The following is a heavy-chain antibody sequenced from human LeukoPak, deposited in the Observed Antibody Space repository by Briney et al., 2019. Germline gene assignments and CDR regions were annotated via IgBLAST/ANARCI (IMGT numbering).Heavy chain of an antibody. CDR1: GGSISTSAFY. CDR2: IYDSGKE. D-gene: IGHD2/OR15-2a*01. Sequence: SETLSLTCTVSGGSISTSAFYWGWIRQPPGKGLEWIGSIYDSGKEFYNPSLKSRVTISADTSKNQFSLKLNSVTAADTAMYYCARQISDYYYYYMDVWGEGITVTVSS. CDR3: ARQISDYYYYYMDV. V-gene: IGHV4-39*01. J-gene: IGHJ6*03.